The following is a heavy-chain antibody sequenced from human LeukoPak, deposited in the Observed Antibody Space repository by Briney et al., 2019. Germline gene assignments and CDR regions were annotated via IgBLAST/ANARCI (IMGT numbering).Heavy chain of an antibody. V-gene: IGHV1-18*01. CDR1: GYSFTSYG. Sequence: GASVKVSCKPSGYSFTSYGISWVRQAPGQGLEWVGWINPYNGKTNYAQKVQGRVTVTTDTSTSTAYMELRSLRSGDTAVYYCARDPSGNPYFFDYWGQGTLVTVSS. CDR2: INPYNGKT. D-gene: IGHD3-3*01. J-gene: IGHJ4*02. CDR3: ARDPSGNPYFFDY.